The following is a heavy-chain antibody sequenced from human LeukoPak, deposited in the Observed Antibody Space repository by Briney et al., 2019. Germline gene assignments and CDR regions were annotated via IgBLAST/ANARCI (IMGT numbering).Heavy chain of an antibody. CDR1: GGSISSYY. D-gene: IGHD3-22*01. V-gene: IGHV4-59*08. CDR3: ARPRRPDSSGYYFHAFDI. Sequence: PSETLSLTCTVSGGSISSYYWSWIRQPPGKGLEWIGYIYYSGSTNYNPSLKSRVTISVDTSKNQFSLKLSSVTAADTAVYYCARPRRPDSSGYYFHAFDIWGQGTMVTVSS. CDR2: IYYSGST. J-gene: IGHJ3*02.